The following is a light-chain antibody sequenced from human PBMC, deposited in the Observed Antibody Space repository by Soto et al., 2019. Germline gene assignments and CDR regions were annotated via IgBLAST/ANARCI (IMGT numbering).Light chain of an antibody. V-gene: IGKV3-20*01. J-gene: IGKJ3*01. Sequence: EIVLTQSPGTLSLSPGERATLSCRASQSVSSSYLAWYQQKPGQAPRLLIYGASGRATGIPDRFSGSGSGIDFTLTISRLEPEDFAVYYCQQYGSSPLFTFGPGTKVDI. CDR2: GAS. CDR1: QSVSSSY. CDR3: QQYGSSPLFT.